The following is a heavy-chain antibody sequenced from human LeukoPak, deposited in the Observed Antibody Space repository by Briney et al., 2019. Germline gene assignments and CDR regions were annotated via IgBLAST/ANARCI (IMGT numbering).Heavy chain of an antibody. CDR1: GFTFRIFG. CDR2: IDARSGIT. J-gene: IGHJ6*02. CDR3: QGIVVVVAAYGMDV. V-gene: IGHV3-48*04. D-gene: IGHD2-15*01. Sequence: GGSLRLSCAASGFTFRIFGLNWVRQAPGKGPEWVSYIDARSGITYYADSVQGRFTISRDDARESVFLQMDGLRVDDTAVYYCQGIVVVVAAYGMDVWGQGTTVTVSS.